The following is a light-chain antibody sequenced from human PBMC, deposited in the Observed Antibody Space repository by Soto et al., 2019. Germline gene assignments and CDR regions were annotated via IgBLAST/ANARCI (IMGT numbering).Light chain of an antibody. CDR3: AAWDDSLNGLV. CDR2: SDN. J-gene: IGLJ2*01. V-gene: IGLV1-44*01. Sequence: QSVLTQPPSASGTPGQRVTISCSGSSSNIGSNTVNWYQQLPGTAPKLLIYSDNQRPSGVPDRFSVSKSGTSVSLAISGLQSDDEADYYCAAWDDSLNGLVFGGGTKLPS. CDR1: SSNIGSNT.